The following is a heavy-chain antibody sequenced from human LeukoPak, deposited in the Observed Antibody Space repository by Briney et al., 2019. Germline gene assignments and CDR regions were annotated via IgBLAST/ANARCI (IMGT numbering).Heavy chain of an antibody. CDR2: IIPGNGNT. V-gene: IGHV1-3*01. J-gene: IGHJ4*02. D-gene: IGHD5-24*01. CDR3: ARDDGNTWLLDS. Sequence: ASVKVSCKASGYTFSTYAMHWVRQAPGQSLEWMGWIIPGNGNTKYSQNFQGRVTITTDTSASTAYMGLSSLRSEDTAMYYCARDDGNTWLLDSWGQGTLVTVSS. CDR1: GYTFSTYA.